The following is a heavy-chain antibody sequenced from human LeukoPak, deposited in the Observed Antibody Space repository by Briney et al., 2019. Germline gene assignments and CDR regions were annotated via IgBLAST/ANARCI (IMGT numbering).Heavy chain of an antibody. CDR1: GGSISSGDCY. Sequence: SETLSLTCTVSGGSISSGDCYWSWIRQPPGKGLEWIGYIYYSGSTYYNPSLKSRVTISVDTSKNQFSLKLSSVTAADTAVYYCARYCSSTSCYTAFDYWGQGTLVTVSS. V-gene: IGHV4-30-4*08. J-gene: IGHJ4*02. D-gene: IGHD2-2*02. CDR2: IYYSGST. CDR3: ARYCSSTSCYTAFDY.